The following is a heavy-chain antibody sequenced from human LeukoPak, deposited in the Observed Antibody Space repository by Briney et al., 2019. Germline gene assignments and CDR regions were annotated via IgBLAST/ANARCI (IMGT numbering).Heavy chain of an antibody. V-gene: IGHV1-18*01. CDR3: ARTLKSNYYYYGMDV. CDR2: ISAYNGNA. Sequence: GASVKVSCKASGYTFTSYGISWVRQAPGQGLEWMGWISAYNGNANYAQKLQGRVTMTTDTSTSTAYMELRSLRSDDTAVYYCARTLKSNYYYYGMDVWGQGTTVTVSS. J-gene: IGHJ6*02. CDR1: GYTFTSYG.